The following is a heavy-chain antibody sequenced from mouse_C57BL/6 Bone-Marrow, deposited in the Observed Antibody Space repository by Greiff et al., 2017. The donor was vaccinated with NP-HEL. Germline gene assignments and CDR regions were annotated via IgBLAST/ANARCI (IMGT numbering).Heavy chain of an antibody. CDR3: ARDYLYYYGSSLAWFAY. V-gene: IGHV5-4*01. CDR2: ISDGGSYT. D-gene: IGHD1-1*01. CDR1: GFTFSSYA. J-gene: IGHJ3*01. Sequence: DVHLVESGGGLVKPGGSLKLSCAASGFTFSSYAMSWVRQTPEKRLEWVATISDGGSYTYYTDNVKGRFTISRDNAKNNLYLQMSHLKSEDTAMYYCARDYLYYYGSSLAWFAYWGQGTLVTVSA.